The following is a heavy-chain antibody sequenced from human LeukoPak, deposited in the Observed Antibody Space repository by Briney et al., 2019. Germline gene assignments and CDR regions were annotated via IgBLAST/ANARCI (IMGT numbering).Heavy chain of an antibody. CDR2: IYYSGST. CDR3: ARGAGPVRGPRETYYYYYYMDV. V-gene: IGHV4-59*11. Sequence: PSETLSLTCTVSGGSISSHYWSWIRQPPGKGLEWIGYIYYSGSTNYNPSLKSRVTISVDTSKNQFSLKLSSVTAADTAVYYCARGAGPVRGPRETYYYYYYMDVWGKGTTVTVPS. J-gene: IGHJ6*03. CDR1: GGSISSHY. D-gene: IGHD3-10*01.